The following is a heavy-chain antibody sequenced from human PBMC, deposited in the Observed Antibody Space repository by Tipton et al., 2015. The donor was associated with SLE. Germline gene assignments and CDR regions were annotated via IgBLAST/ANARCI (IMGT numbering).Heavy chain of an antibody. D-gene: IGHD1-26*01. CDR3: ARTRETRHFDL. CDR1: GGSISSHY. V-gene: IGHV4-59*11. Sequence: TLSLTCTVSGGSISSHYWSWIRQPPGKGLEWIGYIYFTGSTNYNPSLKSRVTISIDMSKNQFSLKLTSVTAADTAVYYCARTRETRHFDLWGRGTLVTVSS. J-gene: IGHJ2*01. CDR2: IYFTGST.